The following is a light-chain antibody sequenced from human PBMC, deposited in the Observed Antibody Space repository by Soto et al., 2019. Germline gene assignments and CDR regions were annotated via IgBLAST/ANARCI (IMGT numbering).Light chain of an antibody. CDR2: GAS. J-gene: IGKJ1*01. CDR3: PQYGSSPT. Sequence: ETVLTQSPGTLSLSPGERATLSCRASQSVSSSYLAWYQQKPGQAPRLLIYGASSRATGIPDRFSGSGSGTNFTSTISRLEPEDFAVYYWPQYGSSPTFVQGTKVEIK. V-gene: IGKV3-20*01. CDR1: QSVSSSY.